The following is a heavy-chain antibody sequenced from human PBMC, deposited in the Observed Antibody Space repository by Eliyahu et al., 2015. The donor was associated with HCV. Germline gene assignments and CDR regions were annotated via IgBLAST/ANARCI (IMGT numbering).Heavy chain of an antibody. CDR3: ATLLRGGYDLAANYYYYYGMDV. Sequence: EVQLVESGGGLVKPGGSXRLSXAASGFTFSSYSMXWXXQAPGKGXXXVSSISSSSSYIYYADSXKGRFTISRDNAKNSLYLQMNSLRAEDTAVYYCATLLRGGYDLAANYYYYYGMDVWGQGTTVTVSS. D-gene: IGHD5-12*01. V-gene: IGHV3-21*01. J-gene: IGHJ6*02. CDR2: ISSSSSYI. CDR1: GFTFSSYS.